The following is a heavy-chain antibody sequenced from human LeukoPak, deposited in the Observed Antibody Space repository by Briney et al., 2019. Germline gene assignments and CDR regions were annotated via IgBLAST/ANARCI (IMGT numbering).Heavy chain of an antibody. CDR2: ISSSSSYI. CDR3: ARGFDGNFDY. J-gene: IGHJ4*02. D-gene: IGHD3-9*01. V-gene: IGHV3-21*04. Sequence: PGGSLRLSCAASGFTFSSYSMNWVRQAPGKGLEWVSSISSSSSYIYYADSVKGRFTISRDNAKNSLYLQMNSLRAEDTALYYCARGFDGNFDYWGQGTLVTVSP. CDR1: GFTFSSYS.